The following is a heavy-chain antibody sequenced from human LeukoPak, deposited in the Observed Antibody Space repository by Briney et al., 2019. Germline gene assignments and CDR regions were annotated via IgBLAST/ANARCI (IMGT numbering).Heavy chain of an antibody. V-gene: IGHV4-31*03. J-gene: IGHJ5*02. CDR3: ARQDSWWFDP. Sequence: SQTLSLTCTVSGGSISSGGYYWSWIRQHPGKGLEWIGYIYYSGSTNYNPSLKSRVTISVDTSKNQFSLKLSSVTAADTAVYYCARQDSWWFDPWGQGTLVTVSS. CDR1: GGSISSGGYY. CDR2: IYYSGST.